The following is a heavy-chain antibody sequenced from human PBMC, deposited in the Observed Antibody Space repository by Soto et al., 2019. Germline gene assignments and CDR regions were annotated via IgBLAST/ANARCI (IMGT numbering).Heavy chain of an antibody. D-gene: IGHD2-15*01. CDR3: ARTRGYCSGGSCYTLDY. V-gene: IGHV1-3*04. J-gene: IGHJ4*02. CDR1: GYRFTAYD. Sequence: QVQVVQSGAGVKKPGATANVSCKASGYRFTAYDMHWVRQAPGHRLEWLGWINTATGDTKYATSVQGRVTLNRDTNSTTAYMELSGLRCEDTAVDYCARTRGYCSGGSCYTLDYWGQGTLVTVSS. CDR2: INTATGDT.